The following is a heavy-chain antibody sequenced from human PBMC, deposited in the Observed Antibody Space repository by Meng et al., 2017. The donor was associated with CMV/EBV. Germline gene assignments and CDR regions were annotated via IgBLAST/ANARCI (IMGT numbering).Heavy chain of an antibody. D-gene: IGHD6-6*01. CDR1: GFTFSSYS. Sequence: GESLKISCAASGFTFSSYSMNWVRQAPGKGLEWVSSISSSSSYIYYADSVKGRFTISRDNAKNSLYLQMNSLRAEDTAVYYCARGLKSIAARPVRYFDLWGRGTLVTVSS. CDR2: ISSSSSYI. J-gene: IGHJ2*01. V-gene: IGHV3-21*01. CDR3: ARGLKSIAARPVRYFDL.